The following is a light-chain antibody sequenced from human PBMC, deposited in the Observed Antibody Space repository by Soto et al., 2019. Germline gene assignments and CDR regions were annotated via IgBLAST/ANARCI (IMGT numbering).Light chain of an antibody. CDR2: KAS. Sequence: MIHSASTLSAYVKDGVTVSFRASQSISSWLAWYQQKPGKAPKLLIYKASSLESGVPSRFSGSGSGTEFTLTLSSLQPDDFAPHYCQQYNCSPLSFGGGTNVDIK. CDR3: QQYNCSPLS. CDR1: QSISSW. V-gene: IGKV1-5*03. J-gene: IGKJ4*01.